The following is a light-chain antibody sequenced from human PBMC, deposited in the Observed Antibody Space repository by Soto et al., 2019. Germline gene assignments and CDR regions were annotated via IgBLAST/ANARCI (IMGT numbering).Light chain of an antibody. CDR2: QDS. J-gene: IGLJ1*01. CDR3: QAWDSSTVV. CDR1: KLGDKY. V-gene: IGLV3-1*01. Sequence: SSELTQPPSVSVSPGQTASITCSGEKLGDKYACWYQQKPGQSPVLVIYQDSKRPSGIPERFSGSNSGNTATLTISGTQAMDEADYYCQAWDSSTVVFGTGTKVTVL.